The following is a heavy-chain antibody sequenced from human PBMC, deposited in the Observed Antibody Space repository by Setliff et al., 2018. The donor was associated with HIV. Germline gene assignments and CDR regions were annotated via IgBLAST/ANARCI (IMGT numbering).Heavy chain of an antibody. CDR1: GYSISSGYY. J-gene: IGHJ5*02. D-gene: IGHD3-22*01. V-gene: IGHV4-38-2*02. CDR3: ARDMMYHYDRSGSFGWFGP. Sequence: SETLSLTCAVSGYSISSGYYWGWIRQPPGKGLEWIGSIYHSGSTYYNPSLKSRVTISVDPSKNQFSLKLASLTAADTAVYYCARDMMYHYDRSGSFGWFGPWGQGTLVTVSS. CDR2: IYHSGST.